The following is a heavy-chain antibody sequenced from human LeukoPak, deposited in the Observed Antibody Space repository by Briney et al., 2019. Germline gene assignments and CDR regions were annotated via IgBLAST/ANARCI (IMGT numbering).Heavy chain of an antibody. D-gene: IGHD6-19*01. CDR3: ARDLWGHGVAGTGF. Sequence: APVKVSCKASGYTFTGYYMHWVRQAPGQGLGWMGWINPNSGGTNYAQKFQGRVTMTRDTSISTAYMELSRLRSDDTAVYYCARDLWGHGVAGTGFWAQGTLVTVSS. J-gene: IGHJ4*02. CDR2: INPNSGGT. V-gene: IGHV1-2*02. CDR1: GYTFTGYY.